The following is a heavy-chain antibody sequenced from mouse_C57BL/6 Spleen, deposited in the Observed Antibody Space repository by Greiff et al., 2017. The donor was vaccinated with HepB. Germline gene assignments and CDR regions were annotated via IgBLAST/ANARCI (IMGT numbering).Heavy chain of an antibody. V-gene: IGHV5-4*01. J-gene: IGHJ3*01. CDR1: GFTFSSYA. CDR2: ISDGGSYT. D-gene: IGHD1-1*01. CDR3: ARDGTTVVNGFAY. Sequence: EVMLVESGGGLVKPGGSLKLSCAASGFTFSSYAMSWVRQTPEKRLEWVATISDGGSYTYYPDNVKGRFTISRDNAKNNLYLQMSHLKSEDTAMYYCARDGTTVVNGFAYWGQGTLVTVSA.